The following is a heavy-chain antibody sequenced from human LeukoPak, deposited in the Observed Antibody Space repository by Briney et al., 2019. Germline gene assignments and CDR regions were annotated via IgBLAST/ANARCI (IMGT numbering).Heavy chain of an antibody. CDR1: GFTFNNYW. V-gene: IGHV3-53*01. Sequence: GVLRLSCAASGFTFNNYWMSWVRQAPGKGLECVSVIYSGGSTYYADSVKGRFTISRDNSKNTLYLQMNSLRAEDTAVYYCARADGSTILGAFDIWGQGTMVTVSS. J-gene: IGHJ3*02. CDR3: ARADGSTILGAFDI. D-gene: IGHD5-24*01. CDR2: IYSGGST.